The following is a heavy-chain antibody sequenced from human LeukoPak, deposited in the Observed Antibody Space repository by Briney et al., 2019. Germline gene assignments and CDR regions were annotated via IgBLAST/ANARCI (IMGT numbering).Heavy chain of an antibody. V-gene: IGHV3-21*01. CDR1: GFALNSYS. Sequence: GGSLRLFCAASGFALNSYSLAWVRQAPGKGLEWVSSISSTSAYIHYADSVKGRFTISRDNIDNVVYLQMSSLRAEDTAVYYCARVAVAGPTGWFDPWGQGTLVTVSS. CDR2: ISSTSAYI. CDR3: ARVAVAGPTGWFDP. D-gene: IGHD6-13*01. J-gene: IGHJ5*02.